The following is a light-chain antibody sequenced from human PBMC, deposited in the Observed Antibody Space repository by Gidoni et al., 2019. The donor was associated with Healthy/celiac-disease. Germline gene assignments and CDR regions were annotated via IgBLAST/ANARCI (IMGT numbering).Light chain of an antibody. V-gene: IGKV3-11*01. Sequence: PARLPFSPGARATLSCPALQSVSRYLALYHQTPGLAPRLLLYDASIRATGIPARCSGSGSGTYFPLTSSRLEPEVFAVYYCQQRSNWPLTFGGGTKVEIK. CDR1: QSVSRY. CDR2: DAS. J-gene: IGKJ4*01. CDR3: QQRSNWPLT.